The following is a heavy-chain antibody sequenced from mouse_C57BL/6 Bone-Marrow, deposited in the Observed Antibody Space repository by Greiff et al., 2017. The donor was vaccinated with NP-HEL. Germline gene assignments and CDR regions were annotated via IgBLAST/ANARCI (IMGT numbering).Heavy chain of an antibody. Sequence: VMLVESGPGLVAPSQSLSITCTVSGFSLTSYAISWVRQPPGKGLEWLGVIWTGGGTNYNSALKSRLSISKDNSKSQVFLKMNSLQTDDTARYYCAVDYGSSYWFAYWGQGTLVTVSA. CDR2: IWTGGGT. CDR1: GFSLTSYA. D-gene: IGHD1-1*01. V-gene: IGHV2-9-1*01. CDR3: AVDYGSSYWFAY. J-gene: IGHJ3*01.